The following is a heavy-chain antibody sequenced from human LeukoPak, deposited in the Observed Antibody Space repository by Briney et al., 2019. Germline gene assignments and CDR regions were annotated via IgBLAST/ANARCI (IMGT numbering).Heavy chain of an antibody. V-gene: IGHV1-46*01. CDR3: ARGGVVVVLTPTLDS. D-gene: IGHD2-15*01. J-gene: IGHJ4*02. CDR1: GYTFTSYY. Sequence: ASVKVSCRASGYTFTSYYIHWVRQASGQGLEWMGMINPGGRSANYAQKFQGRVTMTRDTSTSTVYMELNSLKSEDTAVYYCARGGVVVVLTPTLDSWGQGTLVTVSS. CDR2: INPGGRSA.